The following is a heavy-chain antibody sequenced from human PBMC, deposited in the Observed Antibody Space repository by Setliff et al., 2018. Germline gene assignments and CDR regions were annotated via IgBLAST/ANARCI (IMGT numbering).Heavy chain of an antibody. CDR1: GYTFAKYG. J-gene: IGHJ5*02. CDR2: IIPIFGTT. Sequence: SVKVSCKAFGYTFAKYGTSWVRQAPGQGLEWMGGIIPIFGTTNYAQRFQGRVTITTDESTSTAYMELDSLRSEDTAVYYCARSPAVLGIVYLDPWGQGTLVTVSS. V-gene: IGHV1-69*05. D-gene: IGHD2-15*01. CDR3: ARSPAVLGIVYLDP.